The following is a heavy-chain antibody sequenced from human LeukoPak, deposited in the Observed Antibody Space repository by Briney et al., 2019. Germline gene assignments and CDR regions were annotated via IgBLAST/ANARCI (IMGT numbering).Heavy chain of an antibody. Sequence: SETLSLTCTVSGGSISNYYWSWIRQPPGKGLEWIGYIYYSGSTNYNPSLKSRVTISVDTSKNQFSLKLSSVTAADTAVYYCARGRSWFDPWGQGTLVTVSS. D-gene: IGHD5-24*01. CDR3: ARGRSWFDP. CDR2: IYYSGST. V-gene: IGHV4-59*01. J-gene: IGHJ5*02. CDR1: GGSISNYY.